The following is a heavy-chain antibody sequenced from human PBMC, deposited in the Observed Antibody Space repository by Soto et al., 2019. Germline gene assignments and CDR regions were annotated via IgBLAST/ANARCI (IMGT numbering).Heavy chain of an antibody. J-gene: IGHJ6*03. CDR2: VYYSGDT. D-gene: IGHD4-17*01. CDR3: ARQDMTTVTEYYMDV. CDR1: GGSISSSTYY. Sequence: SETLSLTCTVSGGSISSSTYYWGWIRQPPGKGLEWIGSVYYSGDTYYNPSLKSRVIISVDTSKNQFSLKLSSVTAADTAVYYCARQDMTTVTEYYMDVWGKGTTVTVSS. V-gene: IGHV4-39*01.